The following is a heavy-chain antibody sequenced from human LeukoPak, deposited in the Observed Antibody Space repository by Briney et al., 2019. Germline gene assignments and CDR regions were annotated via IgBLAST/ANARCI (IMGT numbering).Heavy chain of an antibody. Sequence: ASVKVSCKVSGYTLTELSMHWVRQAPGKGLEWMGGFDPEDGETIYAQKFQGRVTMTEDTSTDTAYMELSSLRSEDTAVYYCATVLISSGWHDAFDIWGQRTMVTVSS. V-gene: IGHV1-24*01. CDR2: FDPEDGET. D-gene: IGHD6-19*01. J-gene: IGHJ3*02. CDR3: ATVLISSGWHDAFDI. CDR1: GYTLTELS.